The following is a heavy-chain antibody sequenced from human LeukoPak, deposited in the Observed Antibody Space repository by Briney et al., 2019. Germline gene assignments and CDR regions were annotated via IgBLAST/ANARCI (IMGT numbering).Heavy chain of an antibody. J-gene: IGHJ4*02. CDR1: GYTFTSYY. CDR3: ARDIPRHRYSSGRYSFDY. Sequence: ASVKVSCKASGYTFTSYYMHWVRQAPGQGLEWMGIINPSGGSTSYAQKFQGRVTMTRDTSTSTAYMELSSLRSEDTAVYYCARDIPRHRYSSGRYSFDYWGQGTLVTVSS. D-gene: IGHD6-19*01. CDR2: INPSGGST. V-gene: IGHV1-46*01.